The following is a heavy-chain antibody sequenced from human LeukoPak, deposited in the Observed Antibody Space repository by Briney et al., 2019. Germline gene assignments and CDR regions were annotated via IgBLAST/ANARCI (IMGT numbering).Heavy chain of an antibody. D-gene: IGHD3-10*01. V-gene: IGHV3-30*04. Sequence: GGSLRLSCAASGFTFSSYAMHWVRQAPGKGLEWVAVISYDGSNKYYADSVKGRFTISRDNSKNTLYLQMSSLRSEDTAVYYCARGSDYTWGGWGQGTLVTVSS. CDR1: GFTFSSYA. CDR2: ISYDGSNK. CDR3: ARGSDYTWGG. J-gene: IGHJ4*01.